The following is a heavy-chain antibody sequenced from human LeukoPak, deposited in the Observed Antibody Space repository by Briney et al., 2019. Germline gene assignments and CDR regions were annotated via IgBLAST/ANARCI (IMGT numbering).Heavy chain of an antibody. CDR3: ARSAPLLRYFDWYPDYYYYGMDV. J-gene: IGHJ6*02. CDR2: INPNSGGT. V-gene: IGHV1-2*04. CDR1: GYTFTGYY. Sequence: ASVKVSCKASGYTFTGYYMHWVRQAPGQGLEWMGWINPNSGGTNYAQKFQGWVTMTRDTSISTAYMELSRLRSDDTAVYYCARSAPLLRYFDWYPDYYYYGMDVWGQGTTVTVSS. D-gene: IGHD3-9*01.